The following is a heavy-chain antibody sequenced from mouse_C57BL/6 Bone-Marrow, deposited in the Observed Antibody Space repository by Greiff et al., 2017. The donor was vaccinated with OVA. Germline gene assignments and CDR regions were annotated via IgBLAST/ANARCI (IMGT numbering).Heavy chain of an antibody. D-gene: IGHD2-4*01. CDR3: ARKLRQDYYAMDY. V-gene: IGHV1-81*01. J-gene: IGHJ4*01. Sequence: VKLQESGAELARPGASVKLSCKASGYTFTSYGISWVKQRTGQGLEWIGEIYPRSGNTYYNEKFKGKATLTADKSSSTAYMELRSLTSEDSAVYFCARKLRQDYYAMDYWGQGTSVTVSS. CDR1: GYTFTSYG. CDR2: IYPRSGNT.